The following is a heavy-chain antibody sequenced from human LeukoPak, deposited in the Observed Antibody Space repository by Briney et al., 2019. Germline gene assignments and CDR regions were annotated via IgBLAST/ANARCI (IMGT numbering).Heavy chain of an antibody. J-gene: IGHJ4*02. CDR2: ISGSGIST. CDR3: ATSSGPNCSSTSCYLNC. Sequence: GGSLRLSCAASGFTFSSYAMSWVRQAPGKGLEWVSAISGSGISTYYADSVKGRFTISRDNSKNTLYLQMNSLRAEDTAVYYCATSSGPNCSSTSCYLNCWGQGTLVTVSP. V-gene: IGHV3-23*01. CDR1: GFTFSSYA. D-gene: IGHD2-2*01.